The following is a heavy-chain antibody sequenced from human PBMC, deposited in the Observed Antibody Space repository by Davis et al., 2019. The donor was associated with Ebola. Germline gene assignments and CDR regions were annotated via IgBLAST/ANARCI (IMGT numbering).Heavy chain of an antibody. J-gene: IGHJ5*02. CDR3: ARGTGSSWFDP. Sequence: SVPVSCQASGYTFTSYFMHWVRQPPGQRLEWMGWINTGNANTKSSQKFQDRVTITRDTSASTAYMELSGLRSEDTAVYYCARGTGSSWFDPWGQGTLVTVSS. CDR2: INTGNANT. D-gene: IGHD6-13*01. CDR1: GYTFTSYF. V-gene: IGHV1-3*04.